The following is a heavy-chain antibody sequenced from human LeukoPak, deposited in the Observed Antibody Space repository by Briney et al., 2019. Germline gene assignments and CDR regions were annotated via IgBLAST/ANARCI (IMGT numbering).Heavy chain of an antibody. CDR2: ISGSGSNT. CDR1: GFTFTSYA. J-gene: IGHJ4*02. CDR3: ARVTGGYNLVDY. Sequence: GGSLRLSCAASGFTFTSYAMSWVRQAPGKGLEWVSAISGSGSNTYYADSVKGRFTISRDNSKNMLYLQMNSLRAEDTGVYYCARVTGGYNLVDYWGQGTLVTVSS. D-gene: IGHD5-24*01. V-gene: IGHV3-23*01.